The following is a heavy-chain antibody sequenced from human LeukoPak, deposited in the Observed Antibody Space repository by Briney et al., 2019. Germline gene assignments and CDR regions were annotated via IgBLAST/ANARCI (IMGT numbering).Heavy chain of an antibody. CDR3: ARDPYGSGSTSFDI. D-gene: IGHD3-10*01. CDR2: IWYDGSNK. Sequence: GGSLRLSCAASGFTFRSYGMHWVRQAPGKGLEWVAVIWYDGSNKYYADSVKGRLTISGDNSKNTLYLQMNSLRAEDTAVYYCARDPYGSGSTSFDIWGQGTMVTVSS. CDR1: GFTFRSYG. J-gene: IGHJ3*02. V-gene: IGHV3-33*01.